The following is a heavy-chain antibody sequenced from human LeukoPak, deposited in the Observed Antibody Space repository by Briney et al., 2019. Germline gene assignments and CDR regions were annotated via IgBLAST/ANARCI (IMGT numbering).Heavy chain of an antibody. D-gene: IGHD3-3*01. V-gene: IGHV3-23*01. CDR1: GFSFSVYA. J-gene: IGHJ4*02. Sequence: GGSLRLSCAASGFSFSVYAMSWVRQAPGKGLEWVSSISGSGGRTYYTNSVKDRFTISRENFKNTVYLEMNNLGAEDTALYYCAKGGQDFDFWRFDYWGQGNLVIVSS. CDR2: ISGSGGRT. CDR3: AKGGQDFDFWRFDY.